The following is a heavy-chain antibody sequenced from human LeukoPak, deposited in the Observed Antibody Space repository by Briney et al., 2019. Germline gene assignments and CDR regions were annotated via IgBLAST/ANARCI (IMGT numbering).Heavy chain of an antibody. J-gene: IGHJ4*02. CDR3: ARDKDRTLDY. CDR1: GFTFSSYA. Sequence: GGSLRLSCAASGFTFSSYAMSWLRQAPGKGLEWVSSISGSYGTTYYADSVKGRFTISRDNSKNTLYLQMNSLRAEDTAVYYCARDKDRTLDYWGQGTLVTVSS. D-gene: IGHD1-14*01. CDR2: ISGSYGTT. V-gene: IGHV3-23*01.